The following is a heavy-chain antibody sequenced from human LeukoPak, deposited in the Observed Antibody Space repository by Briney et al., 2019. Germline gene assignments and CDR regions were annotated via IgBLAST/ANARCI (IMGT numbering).Heavy chain of an antibody. D-gene: IGHD4-23*01. CDR1: GGSISSSSYY. Sequence: PSETLSLTCTVSGGSISSSSYYWGWLRQPPGKGLEWIGSIYYSGSTYYNPSLKSRVTISVDTSKNQFSLKLSSVTAADTAVYYCARETYGGNSGYYWGQGTLVTVSS. J-gene: IGHJ4*02. CDR2: IYYSGST. CDR3: ARETYGGNSGYY. V-gene: IGHV4-39*07.